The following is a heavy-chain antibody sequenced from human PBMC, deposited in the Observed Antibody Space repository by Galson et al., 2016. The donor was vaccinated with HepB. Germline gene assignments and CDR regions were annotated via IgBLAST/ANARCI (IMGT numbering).Heavy chain of an antibody. CDR3: ARGTGGKYYYGMDV. J-gene: IGHJ6*02. CDR2: VYSSGNT. V-gene: IGHV3-53*01. D-gene: IGHD2-8*02. Sequence: SLRLSCAASGFTVSSNYMSWVRQAPGQGLEWVSVVYSSGNTYYAGSVKGRFPISRDNSKNTLYLQINSLRAEDTAVYYCARGTGGKYYYGMDVWGQGTTVTVPS. CDR1: GFTVSSNY.